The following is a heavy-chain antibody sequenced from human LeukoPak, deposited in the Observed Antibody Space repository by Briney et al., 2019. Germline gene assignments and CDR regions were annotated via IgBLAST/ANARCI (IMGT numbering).Heavy chain of an antibody. D-gene: IGHD3-22*01. CDR1: GFTFSSYG. CDR2: IWYDGSNK. J-gene: IGHJ4*02. CDR3: ARGVYYYDSSGYFPLYFDY. V-gene: IGHV3-33*01. Sequence: GGSLRLSCAASGFTFSSYGMHWVRQAPGKGLEWVAVIWYDGSNKYYADSVKGRFTISRDNSKNTLYLQMNSLRSEDTAVYYCARGVYYYDSSGYFPLYFDYWGQGTLVTVSS.